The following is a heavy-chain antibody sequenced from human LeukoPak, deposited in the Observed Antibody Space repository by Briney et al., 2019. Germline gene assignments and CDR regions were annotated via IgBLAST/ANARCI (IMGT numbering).Heavy chain of an antibody. CDR3: AWSSGYYRRYFDY. J-gene: IGHJ4*02. D-gene: IGHD3-22*01. CDR2: IYHSGST. CDR1: GGSISSSNW. V-gene: IGHV4-4*02. Sequence: PSQTLSLTCAVSGGSISSSNWWSWVRPRPGKGLEWIGEIYHSGSTNYNPSLKSRVTISVEKSKNQFSLKLSSVTAADTAVYYCAWSSGYYRRYFDYWGQGTLVTVSS.